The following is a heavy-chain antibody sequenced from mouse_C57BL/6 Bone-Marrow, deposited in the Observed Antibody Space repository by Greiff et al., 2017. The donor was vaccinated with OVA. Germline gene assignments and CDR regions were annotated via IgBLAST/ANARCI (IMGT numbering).Heavy chain of an antibody. CDR2: INPSTGGT. D-gene: IGHD2-3*01. CDR3: ARDGYYAMDY. V-gene: IGHV1-42*01. Sequence: VQLQQSGPELVKPGASVKISCKASGYSFTGYYMNWVKQSPEKSLEWIGEINPSTGGTTYNQKFKAKATLTVDKSSSTAYMQLKSLTSEDSAVYYCARDGYYAMDYWGQGTSVTGSS. J-gene: IGHJ4*01. CDR1: GYSFTGYY.